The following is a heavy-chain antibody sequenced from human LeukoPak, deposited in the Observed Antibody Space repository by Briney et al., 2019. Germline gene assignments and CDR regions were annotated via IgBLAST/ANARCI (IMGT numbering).Heavy chain of an antibody. V-gene: IGHV4-38-2*02. Sequence: SETLSLTCTVSGYSISSGYYWGWIRQPPGKGLEWIGSIYHSGSTYYNPSLKSRVTISVDTSKNQFSLKLSSVTAADTAVYYCARDILYYYDSSGYYSSRDAFDIWGQGTMVTVSS. J-gene: IGHJ3*02. CDR1: GYSISSGYY. CDR3: ARDILYYYDSSGYYSSRDAFDI. CDR2: IYHSGST. D-gene: IGHD3-22*01.